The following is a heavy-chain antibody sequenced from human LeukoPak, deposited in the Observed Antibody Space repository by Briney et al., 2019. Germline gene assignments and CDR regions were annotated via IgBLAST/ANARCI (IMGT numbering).Heavy chain of an antibody. CDR3: ARSSYSGYDLAGGGYFDY. CDR1: GFTFDDYA. D-gene: IGHD5-12*01. J-gene: IGHJ4*02. CDR2: ISWNSGSI. Sequence: PGGSLRLSCAASGFTFDDYAMHWVRQAPGKGLEWVSGISWNSGSIGYADSVKGRFTISRDNAKNSLYLQMNSLRAEDTAVYYCARSSYSGYDLAGGGYFDYWGQGTLVTVSS. V-gene: IGHV3-9*01.